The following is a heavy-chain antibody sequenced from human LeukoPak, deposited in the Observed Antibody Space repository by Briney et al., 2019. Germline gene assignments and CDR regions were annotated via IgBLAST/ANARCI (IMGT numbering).Heavy chain of an antibody. V-gene: IGHV3-21*01. D-gene: IGHD4-11*01. Sequence: PGGSLRLSCAASGFTFSSYSMNWVRQAPGKRLEWVSSITSSSSYIYYSDSVKGRFTISRDNAKNSLYLQLNSLRAEDTAVYYCVRLYDDYTNGHFDSWGQGTLVTVSS. CDR2: ITSSSSYI. CDR3: VRLYDDYTNGHFDS. CDR1: GFTFSSYS. J-gene: IGHJ4*02.